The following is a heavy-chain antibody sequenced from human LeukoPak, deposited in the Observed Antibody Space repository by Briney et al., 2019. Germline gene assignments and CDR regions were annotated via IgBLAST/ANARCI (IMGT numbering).Heavy chain of an antibody. CDR3: APGYSSSWYYDY. CDR2: ISGSGGST. D-gene: IGHD6-13*01. Sequence: PGGSLRLSCAASGFTFSSYAMSWVRQAPGKGLEWVSAISGSGGSTYYADSVKGRFTISRDNSKNTLYLQMNSLRAEDTAVYYCAPGYSSSWYYDYWGQGTLVTVSS. V-gene: IGHV3-23*01. J-gene: IGHJ4*02. CDR1: GFTFSSYA.